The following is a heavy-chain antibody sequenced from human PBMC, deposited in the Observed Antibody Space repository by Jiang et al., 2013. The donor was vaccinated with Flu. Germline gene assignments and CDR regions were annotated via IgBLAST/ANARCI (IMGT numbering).Heavy chain of an antibody. CDR1: GYSFTSYW. Sequence: GAEVKKPGESLKISCKGSGYSFTSYWIGWVRQMPGKGLEWMGIINPGDSDTKYSPSFRGQVTISADKSISTAYLQWSGLRASDTAMYYCARLGPNNWYFDLWGRGTLVTVSS. CDR3: ARLGPNNWYFDL. V-gene: IGHV5-51*01. CDR2: INPGDSDT. J-gene: IGHJ2*01.